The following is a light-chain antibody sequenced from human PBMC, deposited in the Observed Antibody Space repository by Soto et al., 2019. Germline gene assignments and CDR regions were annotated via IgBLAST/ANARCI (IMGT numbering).Light chain of an antibody. Sequence: QSALTQPASVSGSPGQSITISCTGTSSDVGSYNLVSWYQTHPGKAPKLMIYEGSKRPSGVSNRFSGSKSGNTASLTISGLQAEDEADYYCCSYAGSSTLVVFGGGTKLTVL. V-gene: IGLV2-23*01. J-gene: IGLJ2*01. CDR3: CSYAGSSTLVV. CDR2: EGS. CDR1: SSDVGSYNL.